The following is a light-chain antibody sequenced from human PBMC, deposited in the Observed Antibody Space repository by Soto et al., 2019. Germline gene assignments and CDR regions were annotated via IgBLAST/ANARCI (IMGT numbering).Light chain of an antibody. Sequence: EIVLTQSPGTLSLSPGERATLSCRASQSVGSSFLAWYRQKPGQAPRLLVYGASIRATGIPDRFSGSGSGTDXXXSISRLEPEDFAVYYCQHYGASPYTFGQGTKLEIK. J-gene: IGKJ2*01. CDR2: GAS. CDR1: QSVGSSF. V-gene: IGKV3-20*01. CDR3: QHYGASPYT.